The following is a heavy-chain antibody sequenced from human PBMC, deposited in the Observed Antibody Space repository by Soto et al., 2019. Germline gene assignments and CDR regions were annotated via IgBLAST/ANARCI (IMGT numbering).Heavy chain of an antibody. J-gene: IGHJ4*02. Sequence: QPGGSLRLSCAASGFTFSSYGMHWVRQAPGKGLEWVAVISYDGSNKYYADSVKGRFTISRDNSKNTLYLQMNSLRAEDTAVYYCAKGTSGGSGSYYDDWGQGTLVTVSS. CDR3: AKGTSGGSGSYYDD. CDR1: GFTFSSYG. V-gene: IGHV3-30*18. CDR2: ISYDGSNK. D-gene: IGHD3-10*01.